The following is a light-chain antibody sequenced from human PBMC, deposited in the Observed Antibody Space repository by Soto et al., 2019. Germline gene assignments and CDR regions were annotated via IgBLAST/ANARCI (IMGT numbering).Light chain of an antibody. J-gene: IGKJ2*01. Sequence: EIVLTQSPGPLSLSPGERATLSCRASQSVSSSYLAWYQHKPGQAHRLLIYGASSRATGIPDRFSGSGSGTDFTLTISRLEPEDFAVYYCQQYGSSPYNFGQGTKLEIK. CDR3: QQYGSSPYN. CDR2: GAS. V-gene: IGKV3-20*01. CDR1: QSVSSSY.